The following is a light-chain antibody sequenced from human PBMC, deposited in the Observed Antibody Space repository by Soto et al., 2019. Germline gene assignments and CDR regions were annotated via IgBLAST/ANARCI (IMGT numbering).Light chain of an antibody. Sequence: EIVLTQSPGTLSLSPGERATLSCRASQSVSSAYLAWYQQIPGQAPRLLIYGASSRATGIPDRFSGSGSGTDFTLTISGLEPEDFAVYYCQQYYSYPFTFGPGTKVDIK. CDR3: QQYYSYPFT. J-gene: IGKJ3*01. CDR2: GAS. CDR1: QSVSSAY. V-gene: IGKV3-20*01.